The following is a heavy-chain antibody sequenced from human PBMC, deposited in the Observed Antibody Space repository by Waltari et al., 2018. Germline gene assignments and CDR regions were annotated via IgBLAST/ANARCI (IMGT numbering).Heavy chain of an antibody. CDR3: ARENYYDSSGYYYSFDY. J-gene: IGHJ4*02. CDR2: IWYDGSNK. CDR1: GFTFSSYG. D-gene: IGHD3-22*01. Sequence: QVQLVGSGGGVVQPGRSLRLSCAASGFTFSSYGMRWVRQSPGKGLEWVAVIWYDGSNKYYAESVKGRITISRDNSKNTLYLQMNSLRAEDTAVYYWARENYYDSSGYYYSFDYWGQGTLVTVSS. V-gene: IGHV3-33*01.